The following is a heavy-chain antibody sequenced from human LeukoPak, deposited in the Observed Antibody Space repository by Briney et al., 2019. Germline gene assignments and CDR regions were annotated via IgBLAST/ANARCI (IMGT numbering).Heavy chain of an antibody. CDR3: ARGHSTSWAGYYYMDV. D-gene: IGHD6-13*01. V-gene: IGHV4-34*01. J-gene: IGHJ6*03. CDR2: INHSGST. CDR1: GGSFSGYY. Sequence: SETLSLICAVYGGSFSGYYWSWIRQPPGKGLEWIGEINHSGSTNYNPSLKSRVTISVDTSKNQFSLKLSSVTAADTAVYYCARGHSTSWAGYYYMDVWGRGTTVTVSS.